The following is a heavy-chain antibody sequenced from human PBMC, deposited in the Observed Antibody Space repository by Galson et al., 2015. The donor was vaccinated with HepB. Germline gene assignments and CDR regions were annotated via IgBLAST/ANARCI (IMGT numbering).Heavy chain of an antibody. CDR2: INPNSGGT. CDR1: GYTFTGYY. CDR3: ARVLDLMITFGGVIVHDAFDI. Sequence: SVKVSCKASGYTFTGYYMHWVRQAPGQGLEWMGRINPNSGGTNYAQKLQGRVTMTRDTSISTAYMELSRLRSDDTAVYYCARVLDLMITFGGVIVHDAFDIWGQGTMVTVSS. V-gene: IGHV1-2*06. J-gene: IGHJ3*02. D-gene: IGHD3-16*02.